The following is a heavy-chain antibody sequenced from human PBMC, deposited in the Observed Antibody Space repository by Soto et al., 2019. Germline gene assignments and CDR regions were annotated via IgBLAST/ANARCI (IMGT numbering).Heavy chain of an antibody. V-gene: IGHV4-59*01. CDR2: IYYSGST. Sequence: PSETLSLTCTVSGGSISSYYWSWIRQPPGKGLEWLGYIYYSGSTNYNPSLKSRVTISVDTSKNQFSLKLSSVTAADTAVYYCARINLDGSGSYGFDYWGQGTLVTVSS. J-gene: IGHJ4*02. CDR1: GGSISSYY. D-gene: IGHD3-10*01. CDR3: ARINLDGSGSYGFDY.